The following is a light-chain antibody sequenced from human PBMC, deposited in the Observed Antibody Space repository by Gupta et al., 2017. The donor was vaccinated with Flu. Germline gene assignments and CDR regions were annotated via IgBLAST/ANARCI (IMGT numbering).Light chain of an antibody. J-gene: IGKJ1*01. Sequence: DIRLSQYPSTLSASLGDRVTITCLASQSISGNFAWYQQKPGKAPDLLIYKASTLQSGVPSRFSGSGSGTEFTLTINSLQPDDFATYYCQQYDSYSGTFGQGTQVESK. CDR1: QSISGN. V-gene: IGKV1-5*03. CDR2: KAS. CDR3: QQYDSYSGT.